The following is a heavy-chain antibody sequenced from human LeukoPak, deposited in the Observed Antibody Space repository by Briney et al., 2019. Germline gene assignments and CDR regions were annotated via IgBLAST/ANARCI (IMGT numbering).Heavy chain of an antibody. CDR1: GFTFSSYA. Sequence: GSLRLSCAASGFTFSSYAMSWVRQAPGKGQEWVSAISGSGGSTYYADSVKGRFTISRDNSKNTLYLQMNSLRAEDTAVYYCTTWERYSSGWDTGGFDYWGQGTLVTVSS. D-gene: IGHD6-19*01. CDR2: ISGSGGST. V-gene: IGHV3-23*01. J-gene: IGHJ4*02. CDR3: TTWERYSSGWDTGGFDY.